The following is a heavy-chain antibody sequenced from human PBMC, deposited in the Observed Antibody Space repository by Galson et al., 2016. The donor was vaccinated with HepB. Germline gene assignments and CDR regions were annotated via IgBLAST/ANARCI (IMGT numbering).Heavy chain of an antibody. V-gene: IGHV3-30*18. J-gene: IGHJ3*02. D-gene: IGHD3-9*01. CDR1: GFFFSNFV. Sequence: SLRLSCAASGFFFSNFVMTWVRQAPGNGLEWVAVISYDRSNKNYAASVKGRFTISRDNSKNTLSREMTSLREEDTAVYYCAKEGRDILTGYYNGDAFDIWGKGTMVTVSS. CDR3: AKEGRDILTGYYNGDAFDI. CDR2: ISYDRSNK.